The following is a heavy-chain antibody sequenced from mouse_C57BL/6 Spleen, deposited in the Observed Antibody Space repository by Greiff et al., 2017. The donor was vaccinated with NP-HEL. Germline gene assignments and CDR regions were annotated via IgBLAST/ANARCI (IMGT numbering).Heavy chain of an antibody. CDR1: GYAFSSSW. V-gene: IGHV1-82*01. CDR3: AREGDYYGSRAWFAY. Sequence: QVQLKQSGPELVKPGASVKISCKASGYAFSSSWMNWVKQRPGKGLEWIGRIYPGDGDTNYNGKFKGKATLTADKSSSTAYMQLSSLTSEDSAVYFGAREGDYYGSRAWFAYWGQGTLVTVSA. CDR2: IYPGDGDT. D-gene: IGHD1-1*01. J-gene: IGHJ3*01.